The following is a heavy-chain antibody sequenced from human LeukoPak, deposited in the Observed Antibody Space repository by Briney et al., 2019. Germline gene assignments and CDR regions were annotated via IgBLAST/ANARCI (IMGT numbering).Heavy chain of an antibody. CDR1: GYSISSSYY. CDR2: ICHSGNT. CDR3: ARAGYGDSDFDY. D-gene: IGHD4-17*01. J-gene: IGHJ4*02. V-gene: IGHV4-38-2*02. Sequence: SETLSLTCTVSGYSISSSYYWGWIRQPPGKGLEWIGSICHSGNTYFNPSLKSRVTISVDTSKNQFSLKLSSVTAADTAVYYCARAGYGDSDFDYWGQGTLVTVSS.